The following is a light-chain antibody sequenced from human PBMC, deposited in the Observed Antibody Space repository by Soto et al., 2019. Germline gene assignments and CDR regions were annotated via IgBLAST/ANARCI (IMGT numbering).Light chain of an antibody. CDR2: GAS. CDR3: QQYVTSPWA. CDR1: QSVSSSF. V-gene: IGKV3-20*01. Sequence: EIVLTQSAGTLSLSPGERATLSCRASQSVSSSFLAWYQQKPGQAPRLLIYGASNRATGIPDRFSGSGSGTDFTVTISRLEPEDFAVYYGQQYVTSPWAFGQGTKVAI. J-gene: IGKJ1*01.